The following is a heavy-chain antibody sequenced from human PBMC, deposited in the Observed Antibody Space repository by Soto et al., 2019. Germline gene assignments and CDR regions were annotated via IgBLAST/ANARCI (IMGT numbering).Heavy chain of an antibody. CDR2: ISGSGGST. Sequence: EVQLLESGGGLVQPGGSLRLSCAASGFTFSSYAMNWVRQAPGKGLEWVSVISGSGGSTYYADSVNGRFTITRDTSKNTLYLQMNSLTAEDTAVYYCARRSSGWYFDYWGQGTLVTVSS. D-gene: IGHD6-19*01. V-gene: IGHV3-23*01. CDR3: ARRSSGWYFDY. J-gene: IGHJ4*02. CDR1: GFTFSSYA.